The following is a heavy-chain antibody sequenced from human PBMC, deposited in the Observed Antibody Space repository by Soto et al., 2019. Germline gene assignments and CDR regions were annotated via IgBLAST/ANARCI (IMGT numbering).Heavy chain of an antibody. CDR3: ARALNGSGSYNYYGMAV. CDR2: INHSGST. V-gene: IGHV4-34*01. D-gene: IGHD3-10*01. J-gene: IGHJ6*02. Sequence: SETLSLTCAVYGGSFSGYYWSWIRQPPGKGLEWIGEINHSGSTNYNPSLKSRVTISVDTSKNQFSLKLSSVTAADTAVYYCARALNGSGSYNYYGMAVWGQGTTVTVSS. CDR1: GGSFSGYY.